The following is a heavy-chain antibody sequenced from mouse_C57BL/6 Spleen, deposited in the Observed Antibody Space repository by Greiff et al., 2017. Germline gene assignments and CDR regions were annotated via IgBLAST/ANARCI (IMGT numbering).Heavy chain of an antibody. D-gene: IGHD1-1*01. CDR2: IDPENGDT. Sequence: VQLQQSGAELVRPGASVKLSCTASGFNIKDDYMHWVKQRPEQGLEWIGWIDPENGDTEYASKFQGKATITADTSSNTAYLQLSSLTSEDTAVYYCTTDYGSLYWYFDVGGTGTTVTVSS. CDR1: GFNIKDDY. V-gene: IGHV14-4*01. CDR3: TTDYGSLYWYFDV. J-gene: IGHJ1*03.